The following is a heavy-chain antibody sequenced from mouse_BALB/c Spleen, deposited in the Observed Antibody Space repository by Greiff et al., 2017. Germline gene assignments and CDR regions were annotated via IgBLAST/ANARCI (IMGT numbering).Heavy chain of an antibody. V-gene: IGHV1-55*01. J-gene: IGHJ1*01. CDR2: IYPGSGST. CDR3: AEWYFDV. Sequence: VQLQQSGAELVKPGTSVKLSCKASGYNFTSYWINWVKLRPGQGLEWIGDIYPGSGSTNYNEKFKSKATLTVDTSSSTAYMQLSSLASEDSALYYCAEWYFDVWGAGTTVTVSS. CDR1: GYNFTSYW.